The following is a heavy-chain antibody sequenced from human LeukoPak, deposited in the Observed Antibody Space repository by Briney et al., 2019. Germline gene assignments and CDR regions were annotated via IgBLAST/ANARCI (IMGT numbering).Heavy chain of an antibody. D-gene: IGHD3-22*01. Sequence: SETLSLTCTVSGGSISSYYWSWIRQPAGKGLEWIGRIYTSGSTNYNPSLKSRVTMSVDTSKNQFSLKLSSATAADTAVYYCARDAYYYDSSGYRRFDYWGQGTLVTVSS. CDR2: IYTSGST. J-gene: IGHJ4*02. CDR3: ARDAYYYDSSGYRRFDY. CDR1: GGSISSYY. V-gene: IGHV4-4*07.